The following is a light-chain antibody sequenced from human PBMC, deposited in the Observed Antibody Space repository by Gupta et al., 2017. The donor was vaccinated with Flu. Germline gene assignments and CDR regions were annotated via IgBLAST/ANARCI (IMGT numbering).Light chain of an antibody. V-gene: IGKV1-33*01. J-gene: IGKJ2*01. CDR2: DSS. CDR3: QHHKGLPYT. Sequence: DIKMTHSPSSLSASVGARVTLTCQASQDVSNYLNWYQQKPGKATQLLIYDSSRLETGVPSRCSGSGSGTDLAFTSNGVEPEVIATYYCQHHKGLPYTFGQGTKVEI. CDR1: QDVSNY.